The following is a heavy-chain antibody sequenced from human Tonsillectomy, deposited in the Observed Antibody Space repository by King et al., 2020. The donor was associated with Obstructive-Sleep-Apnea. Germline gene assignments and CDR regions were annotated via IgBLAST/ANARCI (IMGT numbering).Heavy chain of an antibody. CDR3: ARDLRAVPPYHYAVDV. V-gene: IGHV4-31*03. J-gene: IGHJ6*02. D-gene: IGHD1-1*01. Sequence: VQLQESGPGLLKPSQTLSLTCTVSGGSISSGGYYWSWIRQHPGKALEWIGFIYYSGSTYYNPSLKGRVTISADTSRNQFSLNLGSVTAADTAVYYCARDLRAVPPYHYAVDVWGQGTTVTVSS. CDR2: IYYSGST. CDR1: GGSISSGGYY.